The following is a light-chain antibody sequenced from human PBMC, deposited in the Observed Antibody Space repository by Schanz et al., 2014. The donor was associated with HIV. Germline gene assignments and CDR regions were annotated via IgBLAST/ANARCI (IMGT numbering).Light chain of an antibody. V-gene: IGKV3D-15*01. CDR1: QSVSSY. Sequence: EIVLTQSPATLSLSPGERATLSCRASQSVSSYLAWYQQKPGQAPRLLIYGTSSRATGIPDRFSGSGSGTEFTLTISSLQSEDFATYYCQQYDKYSYTFGQGTKLEIK. CDR2: GTS. J-gene: IGKJ2*01. CDR3: QQYDKYSYT.